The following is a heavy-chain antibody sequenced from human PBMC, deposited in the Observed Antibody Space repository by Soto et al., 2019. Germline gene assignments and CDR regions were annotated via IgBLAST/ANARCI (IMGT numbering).Heavy chain of an antibody. Sequence: PGESLKISCKCSGYRFTDYWIGLVRQMPGKGLEWMTIIYPGDSDTRYSPSFQDQVTISADKSISTAYLQWSSLKASDTAMYYCVRLHGGNSPLDYWGQGTLVTVSS. J-gene: IGHJ4*02. CDR1: GYRFTDYW. D-gene: IGHD2-21*02. V-gene: IGHV5-51*01. CDR2: IYPGDSDT. CDR3: VRLHGGNSPLDY.